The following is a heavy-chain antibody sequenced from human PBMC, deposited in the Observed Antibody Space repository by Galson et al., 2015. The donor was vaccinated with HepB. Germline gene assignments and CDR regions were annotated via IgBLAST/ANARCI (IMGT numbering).Heavy chain of an antibody. CDR1: GNTFTSFY. CDR3: ARDRRNDYGDFQVFDP. CDR2: INPSGGST. D-gene: IGHD4-17*01. Sequence: SVKVSCKASGNTFTSFYMHWVRQAPGQGLEWMGIINPSGGSTSYAQKFQGRVTMARDTSTSTVYMELSSLRSEDTAVYYCARDRRNDYGDFQVFDPWGQGTLVTVSS. J-gene: IGHJ5*02. V-gene: IGHV1-46*01.